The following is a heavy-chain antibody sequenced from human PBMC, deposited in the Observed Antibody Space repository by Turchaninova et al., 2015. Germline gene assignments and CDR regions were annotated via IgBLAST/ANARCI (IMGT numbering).Heavy chain of an antibody. CDR1: GYTFTSFD. CDR3: XRDLTGTTRXGWFXX. J-gene: IGHJ5*02. Sequence: QVQLVQSGAEVKKPGASVKVSCKASGYTFTSFDINWVRQATGQGPEWMGWMNPNSGNTGYAQKFQGRVTITRNTSVSTAYMELSSLGSEDTAVYYFXRDLTGTTRXGWFXXWGQGTLVTXSS. V-gene: IGHV1-8*02. CDR2: MNPNSGNT. D-gene: IGHD1-7*01.